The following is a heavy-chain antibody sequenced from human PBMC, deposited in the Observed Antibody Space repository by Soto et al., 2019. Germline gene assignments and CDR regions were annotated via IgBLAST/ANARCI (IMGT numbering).Heavy chain of an antibody. J-gene: IGHJ4*02. CDR1: GGTFSSYA. CDR2: IIPIFGTA. CDR3: AMSTTVVTPTAFDY. V-gene: IGHV1-69*06. Sequence: QVQLVQSGAEVKKPGSSVKVSCKASGGTFSSYAISWVRQAPGQGLEWIGGIIPIFGTANYAQKFQGRVTITADKSTSTAYMELSSLRSEDTAVYYCAMSTTVVTPTAFDYWGQGTLVPVSS. D-gene: IGHD4-17*01.